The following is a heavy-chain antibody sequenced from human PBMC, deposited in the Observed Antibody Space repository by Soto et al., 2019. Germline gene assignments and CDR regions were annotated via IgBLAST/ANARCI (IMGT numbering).Heavy chain of an antibody. Sequence: GGSLRLSCAASGFTFSSYGMHWVRQAPGKGLEWVAVISYDGSNKYYADSVKGRFTISRDNSKNTLYLQMNSLRAEDTAVYYCAKVKGGYSYGLYYCGMGVWGQGTTVTVSS. CDR2: ISYDGSNK. D-gene: IGHD5-18*01. CDR3: AKVKGGYSYGLYYCGMGV. CDR1: GFTFSSYG. J-gene: IGHJ6*02. V-gene: IGHV3-30*18.